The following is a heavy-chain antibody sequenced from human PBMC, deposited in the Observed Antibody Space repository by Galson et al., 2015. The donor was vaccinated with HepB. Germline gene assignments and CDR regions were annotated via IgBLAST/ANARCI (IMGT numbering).Heavy chain of an antibody. CDR1: GFTVSSNY. V-gene: IGHV3-53*05. CDR3: AKDSTAMGSLNFDY. D-gene: IGHD5-18*01. Sequence: SLRLSCAASGFTVSSNYMSWVRQAPGKGLEWVSVIYSGGSTYYADSVKGRFTISRDNAKNSLYLQMNSLRAEDTALYYCAKDSTAMGSLNFDYWGQGTLVTVSS. J-gene: IGHJ4*02. CDR2: IYSGGST.